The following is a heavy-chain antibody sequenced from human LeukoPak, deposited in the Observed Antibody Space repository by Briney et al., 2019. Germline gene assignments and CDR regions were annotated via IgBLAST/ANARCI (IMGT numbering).Heavy chain of an antibody. CDR2: MNPNSGNT. CDR1: GGTFSSYD. J-gene: IGHJ3*02. CDR3: ARGRYCSSTSCPTADI. V-gene: IGHV1-8*02. Sequence: ASVKVSCKASGGTFSSYDINWVRQATGQGLEWIGWMNPNSGNTGYAQKFQGRVTMTRNTSISTAYMELSSLRSEDTAVYYCARGRYCSSTSCPTADIWGQGTMVTVSS. D-gene: IGHD2-2*01.